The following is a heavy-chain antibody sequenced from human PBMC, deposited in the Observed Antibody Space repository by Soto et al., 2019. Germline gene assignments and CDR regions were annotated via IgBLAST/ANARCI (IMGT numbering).Heavy chain of an antibody. V-gene: IGHV3-23*01. J-gene: IGHJ5*02. CDR3: AKPSSVVVAASWFDP. CDR1: GFTFSSYA. D-gene: IGHD2-15*01. Sequence: PGGSLRLSCAASGFTFSSYAMSWVRQAPGKGLEWVSAISGSGGSTYYADSVKGRLTISRDNSKNTLYLQMNSLRAEDTAVYYCAKPSSVVVAASWFDPWGQGTLVTVSS. CDR2: ISGSGGST.